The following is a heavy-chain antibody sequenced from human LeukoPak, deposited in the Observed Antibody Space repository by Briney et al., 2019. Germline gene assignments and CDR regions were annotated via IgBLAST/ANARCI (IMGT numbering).Heavy chain of an antibody. CDR1: GFTVSSNY. J-gene: IGHJ4*02. Sequence: GGSLRLFCAASGFTVSSNYMSWVRQAPGKGLEWVSVIYSGGSTYYADSVKGRFTISRDNSKNTLYLQMNSLRAEDTAVYYCARDGCSSTSCPPGGYWGQGTLVTVSS. CDR2: IYSGGST. D-gene: IGHD2-2*01. V-gene: IGHV3-53*01. CDR3: ARDGCSSTSCPPGGY.